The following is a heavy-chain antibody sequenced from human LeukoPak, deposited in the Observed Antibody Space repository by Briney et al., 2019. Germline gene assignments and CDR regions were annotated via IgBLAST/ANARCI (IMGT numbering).Heavy chain of an antibody. CDR3: ARVKDPRGTNWFDP. CDR1: GYTFTSYA. D-gene: IGHD1-26*01. CDR2: INAGNGNT. Sequence: ASVKVSCKASGYTFTSYAMHWVRQAPGQRLEWMGWINAGNGNTKYSQKFQGRVTITRDTSASTAYMELSSLRSEDTAVYYCARVKDPRGTNWFDPWGQGTLVTVPS. J-gene: IGHJ5*02. V-gene: IGHV1-3*01.